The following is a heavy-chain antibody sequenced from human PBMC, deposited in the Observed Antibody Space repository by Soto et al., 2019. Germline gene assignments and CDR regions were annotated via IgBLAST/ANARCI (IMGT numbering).Heavy chain of an antibody. V-gene: IGHV5-51*01. Sequence: TGESLKISFKGSGYNFTTFWIGWVRQMPGKGLEWMGIIYPGDSETKYSPDFEGQVTISADRSTNTAYLQWRSLRASDTAMYYCARLGFPGAIYFDSWGLGTLVTVS. CDR2: IYPGDSET. J-gene: IGHJ4*02. CDR3: ARLGFPGAIYFDS. CDR1: GYNFTTFW.